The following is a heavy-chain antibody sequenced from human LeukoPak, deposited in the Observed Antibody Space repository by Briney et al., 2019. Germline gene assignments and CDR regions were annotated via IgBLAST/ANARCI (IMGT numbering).Heavy chain of an antibody. V-gene: IGHV3-30-3*01. CDR1: GFTFSSYA. Sequence: GRSLRLSCAASGFTFSSYAMHWVRQAPGKGLEWVAVISYDGSNKYYADSVKGRFTISRDNSKNTLYLQMSSLRAEDTAVYYCARDPEMITILAFDYWGQGTLVTVSS. D-gene: IGHD3-9*01. CDR3: ARDPEMITILAFDY. CDR2: ISYDGSNK. J-gene: IGHJ4*02.